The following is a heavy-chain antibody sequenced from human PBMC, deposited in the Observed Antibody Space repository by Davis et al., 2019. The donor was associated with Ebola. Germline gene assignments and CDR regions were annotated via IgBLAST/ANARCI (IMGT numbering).Heavy chain of an antibody. D-gene: IGHD6-13*01. CDR1: GSTFKNYH. Sequence: GESLKISCAFSGSTFKNYHLNWVRQAPGKRPEWVSSVSSSGSFIYYADSVKGRFFISRDDAKSSLYLQMDSLRDDDTSVYYCVAGTAAATFTYWGQGTQVTVPS. J-gene: IGHJ4*02. V-gene: IGHV3-21*01. CDR3: VAGTAAATFTY. CDR2: VSSSGSFI.